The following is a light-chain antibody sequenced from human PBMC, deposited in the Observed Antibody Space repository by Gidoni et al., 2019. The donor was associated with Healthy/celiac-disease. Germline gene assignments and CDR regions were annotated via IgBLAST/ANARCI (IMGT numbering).Light chain of an antibody. CDR3: QPANSFPLT. V-gene: IGKV1-12*01. CDR1: QGISSW. J-gene: IGKJ4*01. Sequence: DIQMTQSPSSVSASVGDRVTNPCRARQGISSWLAWYQQKPGKAPKLLIYAASSLQSGVPSRFSGKGSWTDFSLTISSLQPENFATYYCQPANSFPLTFGGGTKVEIK. CDR2: AAS.